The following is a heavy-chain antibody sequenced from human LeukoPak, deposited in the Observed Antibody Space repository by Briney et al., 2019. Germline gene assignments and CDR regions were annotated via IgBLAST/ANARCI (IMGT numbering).Heavy chain of an antibody. Sequence: SETLSLTCAVYGGSFSGYYWSWIRQPPGKGLEWIGEINHSGSTNYNPSLKSRVTISVDTSKNQFSLKLSSVTAADTAVYYCARGLSMYYYGSGSPYYFDYWGQGTLVTVSS. V-gene: IGHV4-34*01. D-gene: IGHD3-10*01. CDR1: GGSFSGYY. J-gene: IGHJ4*02. CDR2: INHSGST. CDR3: ARGLSMYYYGSGSPYYFDY.